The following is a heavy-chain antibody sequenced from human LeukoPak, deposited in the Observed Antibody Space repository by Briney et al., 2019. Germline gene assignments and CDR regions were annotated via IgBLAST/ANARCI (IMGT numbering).Heavy chain of an antibody. D-gene: IGHD2-2*01. CDR2: IIPIFGTA. CDR1: GGTFSSYA. CDR3: AVREPVVPAAMWGGVDY. Sequence: ASVKVSCKASGGTFSSYATSWVRQAPGQGLEWMGGIIPIFGTANYAQKFQGRVTITADKSTSTAYMELSSLRSEDTAVYYCAVREPVVPAAMWGGVDYWGQGTLVTVSS. V-gene: IGHV1-69*06. J-gene: IGHJ4*02.